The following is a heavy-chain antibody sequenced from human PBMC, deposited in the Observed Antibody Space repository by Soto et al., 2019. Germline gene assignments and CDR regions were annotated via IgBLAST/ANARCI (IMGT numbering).Heavy chain of an antibody. CDR2: IKSKTDGGTT. CDR3: TTVHFYYYYGMDV. V-gene: IGHV3-15*01. Sequence: PGCSMRLSSAASGFTFSNAWMSWVRQAPGKGLEWVGRIKSKTDGGTTDYAAPVKGRFTISRDDSKNTLYLQMNSLKTEDTAVYYCTTVHFYYYYGMDVWGLGTTVTVSS. J-gene: IGHJ6*02. CDR1: GFTFSNAW.